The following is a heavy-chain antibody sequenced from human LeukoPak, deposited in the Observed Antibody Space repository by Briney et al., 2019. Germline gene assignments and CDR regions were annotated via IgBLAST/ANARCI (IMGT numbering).Heavy chain of an antibody. Sequence: GGSLRLSCVVSGFTFSSYPMIWVRQAPGKGLQWVANLKKDGSESRYVDSVKGRFTISRDNAKNSLYLQMNSLRADDTAVYYCGRHLSGSGTYFFDNWGQGTLVSVSS. D-gene: IGHD3-10*01. CDR1: GFTFSSYP. CDR3: GRHLSGSGTYFFDN. V-gene: IGHV3-7*01. J-gene: IGHJ4*02. CDR2: LKKDGSES.